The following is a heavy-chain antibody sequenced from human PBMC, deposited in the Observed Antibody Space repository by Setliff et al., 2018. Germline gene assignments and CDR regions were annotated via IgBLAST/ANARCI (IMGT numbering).Heavy chain of an antibody. V-gene: IGHV3-21*01. CDR2: ISSSSSYI. Sequence: GGSLRLSCAASGFIFSFHSMNWVRQAPGKGLEWVSSISSSSSYIYYADSVKGRFTISRDNAKNSLYLQMNSLRAEDTAVYYCARDRTAMVTHYGMDVWGQGTTVTVSS. J-gene: IGHJ6*02. CDR3: ARDRTAMVTHYGMDV. D-gene: IGHD5-18*01. CDR1: GFIFSFHS.